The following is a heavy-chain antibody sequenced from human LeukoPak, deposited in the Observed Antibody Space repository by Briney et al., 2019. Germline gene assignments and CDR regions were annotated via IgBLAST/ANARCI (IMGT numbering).Heavy chain of an antibody. J-gene: IGHJ4*02. CDR3: AREIFSGGYDPSPFDY. Sequence: SETLSLTCTVSGYSISSGYYWGWIRQPPGKGLEWIGSIYYSGSTYYNPSLKSRVTISVDTSKNQFSLKLSSVTAADTAVYYCAREIFSGGYDPSPFDYWGQGTLVTVSS. D-gene: IGHD5-12*01. CDR2: IYYSGST. CDR1: GYSISSGYY. V-gene: IGHV4-38-2*02.